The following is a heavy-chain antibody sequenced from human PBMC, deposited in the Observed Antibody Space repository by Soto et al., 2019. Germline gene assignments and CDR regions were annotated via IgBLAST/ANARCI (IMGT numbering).Heavy chain of an antibody. Sequence: GSLRLCCAASGFTFSSYSMNWVRQAPGKGLEWVSYISSSSSTIYYADSVKGRFTISRDNAKNSLYLQMNSLRDEDTAVYYCARERVTYYYDSSGYSPWGQGTLVTVSS. CDR2: ISSSSSTI. V-gene: IGHV3-48*02. CDR3: ARERVTYYYDSSGYSP. J-gene: IGHJ5*02. CDR1: GFTFSSYS. D-gene: IGHD3-22*01.